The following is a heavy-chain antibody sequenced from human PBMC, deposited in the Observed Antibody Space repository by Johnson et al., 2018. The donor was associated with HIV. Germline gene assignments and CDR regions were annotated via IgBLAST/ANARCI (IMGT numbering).Heavy chain of an antibody. Sequence: QVQLVESGGGEVQPGRSLRLSCAASGFTFSGYGMHWVRQAPGKGLAWVAVISYAGSNKYYAESVKGRFTISRDNSKNTLYLQMNSLRAEDTAVYYCARDPGGVAAFDIWGQGTMVTVSS. CDR1: GFTFSGYG. CDR3: ARDPGGVAAFDI. V-gene: IGHV3-30*03. J-gene: IGHJ3*02. CDR2: ISYAGSNK. D-gene: IGHD3-16*01.